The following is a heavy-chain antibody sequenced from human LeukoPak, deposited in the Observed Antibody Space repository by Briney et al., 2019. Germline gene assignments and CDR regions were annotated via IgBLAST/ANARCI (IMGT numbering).Heavy chain of an antibody. Sequence: PGGSLRLSCSASGFTFSSYAMHWVRQAPGKGLEYVSAISSNGDSTYYADSVKGRFTISRDNSKNTLYLQMSSLRAEDTAVYYCVKSLYSSSWYGDAFDIWGQGTMVTVSS. V-gene: IGHV3-64D*06. CDR3: VKSLYSSSWYGDAFDI. D-gene: IGHD6-13*01. CDR1: GFTFSSYA. CDR2: ISSNGDST. J-gene: IGHJ3*02.